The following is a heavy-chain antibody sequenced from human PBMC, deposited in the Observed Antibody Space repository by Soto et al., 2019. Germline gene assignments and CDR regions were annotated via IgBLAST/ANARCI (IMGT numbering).Heavy chain of an antibody. Sequence: PGGSLRLSCAASGFTFSSYAMHWVRQAPGKGLEWVAVISYDGSNKYYADSVKGRFTISRDNSKNTLYLQMNSLRAEDTAVYYCARDRLDDGIVVVITGYFDYWGQGTLVTVSS. V-gene: IGHV3-30-3*01. CDR3: ARDRLDDGIVVVITGYFDY. CDR1: GFTFSSYA. CDR2: ISYDGSNK. D-gene: IGHD3-22*01. J-gene: IGHJ4*02.